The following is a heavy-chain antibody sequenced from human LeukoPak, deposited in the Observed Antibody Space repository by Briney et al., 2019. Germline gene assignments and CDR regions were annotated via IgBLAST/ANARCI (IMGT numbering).Heavy chain of an antibody. CDR3: ARQGFVSYYYSYMDV. CDR1: GYTFSSYG. Sequence: ASVKVPCKASGYTFSSYGITWVRQAPGQGLEWMGWISAYDGDTSYAQMFQGRVTMTTDTSTSTAYMELRSLTSDDTAVYYCARQGFVSYYYSYMDVWGKGTTVTVSS. D-gene: IGHD2-21*01. CDR2: ISAYDGDT. V-gene: IGHV1-18*04. J-gene: IGHJ6*03.